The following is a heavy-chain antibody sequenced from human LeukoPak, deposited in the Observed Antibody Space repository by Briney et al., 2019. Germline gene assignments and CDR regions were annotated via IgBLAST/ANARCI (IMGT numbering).Heavy chain of an antibody. V-gene: IGHV3-33*01. Sequence: GRSLRLSCAASGFTFSSYGMHWVRQAPGKGLEWVAVIGYDGSNKYYADSAKGRFTISRDNSKNTLYLQMNSLRAEDTAVYYCARSYETDIVVVVAATPSRYYGMDVWGQGTTVTVSS. J-gene: IGHJ6*02. CDR3: ARSYETDIVVVVAATPSRYYGMDV. D-gene: IGHD2-15*01. CDR1: GFTFSSYG. CDR2: IGYDGSNK.